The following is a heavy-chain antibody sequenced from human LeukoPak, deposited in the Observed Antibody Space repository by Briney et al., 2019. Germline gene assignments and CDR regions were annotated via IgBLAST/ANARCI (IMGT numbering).Heavy chain of an antibody. J-gene: IGHJ4*02. CDR1: GGSIRSSYYY. D-gene: IGHD6-13*01. Sequence: SETLPLTCTVSGGSIRSSYYYWGWIRQPPGKGLEWIGSIYDSGSTYYNPSLKSRVTISVDTSKNQFSLKLSSVTAADTAVYYCAREGPRYSSSGTFDYWGQGTLVTVSS. CDR3: AREGPRYSSSGTFDY. CDR2: IYDSGST. V-gene: IGHV4-39*07.